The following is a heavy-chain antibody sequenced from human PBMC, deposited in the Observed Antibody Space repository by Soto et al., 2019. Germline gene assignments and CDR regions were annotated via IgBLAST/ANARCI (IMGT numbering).Heavy chain of an antibody. D-gene: IGHD3-10*01. CDR2: ISSTSRPI. J-gene: IGHJ4*02. CDR3: VRDLGYGSGSDCCYFAY. Sequence: GGSLRLSCVVSGLTFRTYSMNWVRQTPGKGLEWISYISSTSRPIFYADSVKGRFTISRDNAKNTLYLQMNSLRDEDTAVYYFVRDLGYGSGSDCCYFAYWGQGTLVTVSS. V-gene: IGHV3-48*02. CDR1: GLTFRTYS.